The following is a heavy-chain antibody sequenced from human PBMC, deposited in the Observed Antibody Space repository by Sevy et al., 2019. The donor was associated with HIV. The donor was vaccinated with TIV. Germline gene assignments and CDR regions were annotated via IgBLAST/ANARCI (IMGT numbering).Heavy chain of an antibody. Sequence: SETLSLTCTVSGDAISGYYWSWIRQPPGKGLEWIGYIYYSGSTNYNPSLKSRVTISEDTSKNQFSLKLTSVTAADTAVYYCARPNSNYYYAMDVWGQGTTVTVSS. CDR1: GDAISGYY. CDR2: IYYSGST. V-gene: IGHV4-59*01. CDR3: ARPNSNYYYAMDV. D-gene: IGHD4-4*01. J-gene: IGHJ6*02.